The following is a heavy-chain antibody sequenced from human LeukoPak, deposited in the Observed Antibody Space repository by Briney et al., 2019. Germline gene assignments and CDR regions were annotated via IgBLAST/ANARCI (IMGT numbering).Heavy chain of an antibody. V-gene: IGHV4-39*01. CDR1: GGSVRSSSYF. D-gene: IGHD3-22*01. CDR2: IYYSGST. CDR3: ALSFIVVAFDAFDI. J-gene: IGHJ3*02. Sequence: PSETLSLTCTVSGGSVRSSSYFWAWIRQSPGKALEWIATIYYSGSTYYNPSLKSRVTISVDTSKNQFSLKLSSVTAADTAVYYCALSFIVVAFDAFDIWGQGTMVTVSS.